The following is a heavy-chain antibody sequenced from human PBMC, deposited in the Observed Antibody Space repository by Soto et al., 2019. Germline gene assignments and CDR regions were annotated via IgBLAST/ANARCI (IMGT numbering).Heavy chain of an antibody. V-gene: IGHV4-31*03. CDR3: ATNGGYYDASGPKYFQY. Sequence: SETLSLTCTVSGGSMSRGGYYWSWIRQYPGKGLECIGYIYYSGSTNYNPSLRSRVAISLDTSKNQFSLKLTSVTAADTAVYYCATNGGYYDASGPKYFQYWGQGTVVTVSS. CDR1: GGSMSRGGYY. D-gene: IGHD3-22*01. CDR2: IYYSGST. J-gene: IGHJ1*01.